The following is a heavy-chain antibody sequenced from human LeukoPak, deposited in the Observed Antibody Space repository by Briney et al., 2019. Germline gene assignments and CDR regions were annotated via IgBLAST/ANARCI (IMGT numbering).Heavy chain of an antibody. V-gene: IGHV3-30*03. CDR3: VRPRGIAAAGIFGAFDY. J-gene: IGHJ4*02. Sequence: HPGRSLRLSCAASGFTFSSYGMHWVRQAPGKGLEWVAVISYDGSNKYYADSVKGRFTISRDNSKNTLYVQMNSLRAEDTAVYYCVRPRGIAAAGIFGAFDYWGQGILVTVSS. D-gene: IGHD6-13*01. CDR1: GFTFSSYG. CDR2: ISYDGSNK.